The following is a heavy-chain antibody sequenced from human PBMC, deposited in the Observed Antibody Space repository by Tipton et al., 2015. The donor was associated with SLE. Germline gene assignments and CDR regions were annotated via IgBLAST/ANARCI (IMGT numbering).Heavy chain of an antibody. V-gene: IGHV4-39*07. J-gene: IGHJ4*02. D-gene: IGHD5-12*01. CDR3: ARRHYSGPFDS. CDR1: GGSISSENYY. Sequence: TLSLTCTVSGGSISSENYYWGWIRQPPGKGLEWIGSIFYSENAYYNPSLKSRVSFSIDTSKHQFSLKLNSVTAADTAVYYCARRHYSGPFDSWGQGTLVTVSS. CDR2: IFYSENA.